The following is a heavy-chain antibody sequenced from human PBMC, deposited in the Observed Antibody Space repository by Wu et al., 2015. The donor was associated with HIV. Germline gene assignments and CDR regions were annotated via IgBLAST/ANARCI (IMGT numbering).Heavy chain of an antibody. Sequence: QEQLVQSGAEVKKPGDSVKVSCKASGYYLTNNYLFWVRQAPGQGLEWMGWFSPYTTKRNYALKFLGRIAMTRNTSISTAYMELSNLTSDDTAVYYCARDAPYGRRNLWGPGTLVTISS. CDR2: FSPYTTKR. CDR1: GYYLTNNY. V-gene: IGHV1-2*02. J-gene: IGHJ1*01. D-gene: IGHD3-10*01. CDR3: ARDAPYGRRNL.